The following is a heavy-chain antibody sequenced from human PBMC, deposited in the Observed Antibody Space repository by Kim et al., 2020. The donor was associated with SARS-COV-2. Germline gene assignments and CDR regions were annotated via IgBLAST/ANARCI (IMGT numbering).Heavy chain of an antibody. CDR3: VWSVAGTMDY. V-gene: IGHV3-30*01. CDR2: K. D-gene: IGHD6-19*01. J-gene: IGHJ4*02. Sequence: KYYADSVKGRFTISRDNSKNTLYLQMNSLRAEDTAVYYCVWSVAGTMDYWGQGTLVTVSS.